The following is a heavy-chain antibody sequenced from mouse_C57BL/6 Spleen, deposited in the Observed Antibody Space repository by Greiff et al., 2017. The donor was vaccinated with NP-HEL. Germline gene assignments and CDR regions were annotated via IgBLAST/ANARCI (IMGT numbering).Heavy chain of an antibody. CDR1: GYTFTSYW. CDR3: AGRGDYRNHLFAY. CDR2: IHPNSGST. Sequence: QVQLQQPGAELVKPGASVKLSCKASGYTFTSYWMHWVKQRPGQGLEWIGMIHPNSGSTNYNEKFKSKATLTVDKSSSTAYMQLSSLTSEDSAVYYCAGRGDYRNHLFAYWGQGTLVTVSA. D-gene: IGHD2-1*01. J-gene: IGHJ3*01. V-gene: IGHV1-64*01.